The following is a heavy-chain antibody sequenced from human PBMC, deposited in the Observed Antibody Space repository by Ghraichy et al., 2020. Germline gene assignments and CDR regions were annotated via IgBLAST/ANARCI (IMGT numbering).Heavy chain of an antibody. V-gene: IGHV3-30*04. D-gene: IGHD5-12*01. Sequence: GGSLRLSCAASGFTFSSYAMHWVRQAPGKRLEWVALITYDGSSQYYADSVRGRFIISRDNSKNTLYLQMSSLRVEDTAVYYCARETSGYDSTHWGQGTQVTVSS. J-gene: IGHJ4*02. CDR3: ARETSGYDSTH. CDR1: GFTFSSYA. CDR2: ITYDGSSQ.